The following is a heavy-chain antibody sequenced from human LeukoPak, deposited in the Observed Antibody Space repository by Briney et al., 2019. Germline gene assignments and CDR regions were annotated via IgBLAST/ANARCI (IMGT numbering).Heavy chain of an antibody. CDR1: GFTVSINY. Sequence: GGSLRLSCAASGFTVSINYMSWVRQAPGKGLEWVSSISVAGATTDYADSVKGRFTISRDNSKSTVYLQMNGLRVEDTALYYCAKLSLGDFEYFDYWGQGTLVTVSS. CDR2: ISVAGATT. V-gene: IGHV3-23*01. D-gene: IGHD2-21*02. J-gene: IGHJ4*02. CDR3: AKLSLGDFEYFDY.